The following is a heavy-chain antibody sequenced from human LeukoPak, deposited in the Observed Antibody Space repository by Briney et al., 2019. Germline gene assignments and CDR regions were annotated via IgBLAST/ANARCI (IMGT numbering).Heavy chain of an antibody. V-gene: IGHV1-69*04. J-gene: IGHJ2*01. D-gene: IGHD5-18*01. CDR2: IIPILGIA. CDR3: ARDPPGYSYGPGDWYFDL. CDR1: GGTFSSYA. Sequence: SVKVSCKASGGTFSSYAISWVRQAPGQGLEWMGRIIPILGIANYAQKFQGRVTITADKSTSTAYMELSSLRSEDTVVYYCARDPPGYSYGPGDWYFDLWGRGTLVTVSS.